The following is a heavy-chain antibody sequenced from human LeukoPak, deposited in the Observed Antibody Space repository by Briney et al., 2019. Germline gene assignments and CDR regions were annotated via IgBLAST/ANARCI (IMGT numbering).Heavy chain of an antibody. D-gene: IGHD4-17*01. CDR3: ARTTVTHEHQLDI. Sequence: DTLSLTCAVYGGSFSDYYWTWIHQVPGKGLEWIGEPHHSGSTNYNPSLKSRVTMSIATSKKQFSLKLTSVTAADTAVFYSARTTVTHEHQLDIWGQGTMVTVPS. J-gene: IGHJ3*02. CDR1: GGSFSDYY. V-gene: IGHV4-34*01. CDR2: PHHSGST.